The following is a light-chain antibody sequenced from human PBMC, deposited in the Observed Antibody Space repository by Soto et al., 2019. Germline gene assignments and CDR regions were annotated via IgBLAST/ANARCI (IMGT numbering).Light chain of an antibody. CDR3: ASQTSPNMWI. CDR1: SSDIGKSKY. J-gene: IGLJ2*01. CDR2: EVN. V-gene: IGLV2-14*01. Sequence: QSVLTQPASVSGSPGQPITFPCTGTSSDIGKSKYVSWFQQLPGEAPRLIIYEVNSRPSGISDRFSGSKSGNSASLTISGLQPEDESTYYCASQTSPNMWIFGGGTK.